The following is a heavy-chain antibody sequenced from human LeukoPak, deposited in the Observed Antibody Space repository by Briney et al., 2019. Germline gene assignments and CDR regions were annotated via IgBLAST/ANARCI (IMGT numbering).Heavy chain of an antibody. V-gene: IGHV3-33*06. CDR3: AKGFSTLWVNYFDD. J-gene: IGHJ4*02. CDR1: GFSFSTHG. Sequence: GGSLRLSCVASGFSFSTHGMHWVRQAPGKGLEWVAVIWHDGRSIYNEDSVKGRFTISRDTSENTVYLQMNSLRAKDAAVYYCAKGFSTLWVNYFDDWGQGTPVTVSS. D-gene: IGHD2-21*01. CDR2: IWHDGRSI.